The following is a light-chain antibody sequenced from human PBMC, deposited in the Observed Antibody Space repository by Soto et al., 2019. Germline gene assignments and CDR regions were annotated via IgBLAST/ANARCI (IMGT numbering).Light chain of an antibody. Sequence: DIQMTQSPSSLSASLGDRATITCRASRSVSNCLIWYQQKPGKAPKLLIYVVSSLQSGVPSRFSGSGSGTDFTLTIRSLQPEDFATYYCQQSHSIPLTFGQGTKVEIK. V-gene: IGKV1-39*01. J-gene: IGKJ1*01. CDR1: RSVSNC. CDR3: QQSHSIPLT. CDR2: VVS.